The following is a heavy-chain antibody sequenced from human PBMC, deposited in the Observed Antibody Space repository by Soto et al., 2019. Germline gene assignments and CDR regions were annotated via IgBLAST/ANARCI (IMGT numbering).Heavy chain of an antibody. CDR3: ARERPDGARLDP. CDR2: IYYSGST. D-gene: IGHD6-6*01. Sequence: QVQLQESGPGLVKPSQTLSLTCTVSGGSISSGDYYWSWIRQPPGKGLEWIGYIYYSGSTYYNPSLKSRVXXXVXSSKNQFSLKLSSVTAADTAVYYCARERPDGARLDPWGQGTLVTASS. J-gene: IGHJ5*02. CDR1: GGSISSGDYY. V-gene: IGHV4-30-4*01.